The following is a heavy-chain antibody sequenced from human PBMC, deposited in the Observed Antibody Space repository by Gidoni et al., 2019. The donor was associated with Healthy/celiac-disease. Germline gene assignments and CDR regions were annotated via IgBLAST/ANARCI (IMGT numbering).Heavy chain of an antibody. CDR3: ARLRFSSGWWGVFDY. Sequence: QVQLVQSGAAVKKPGASVKVACKAAGYTVTSYGISWVRQAPGQGLELMGWISAYNGNTNSAPTLQGSVTMTTDTSTSTAYLVLRSLRSDDTAVYYCARLRFSSGWWGVFDYWGQGTLVTVSS. CDR2: ISAYNGNT. J-gene: IGHJ4*02. CDR1: GYTVTSYG. V-gene: IGHV1-18*01. D-gene: IGHD6-19*01.